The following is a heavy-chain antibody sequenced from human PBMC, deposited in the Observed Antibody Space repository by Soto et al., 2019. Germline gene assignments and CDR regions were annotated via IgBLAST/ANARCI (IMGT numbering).Heavy chain of an antibody. Sequence: LRLSCAASGFTLRNHDMYWVRQATGKSLEWVSAIGIGGDTYYLASVKGRFTISRQNAKNSLHLQMNNLRAGDTAVYYCARGPGSPRYYNGMDVWGQGTTVTVSS. J-gene: IGHJ6*02. V-gene: IGHV3-13*01. CDR3: ARGPGSPRYYNGMDV. D-gene: IGHD3-10*01. CDR2: IGIGGDT. CDR1: GFTLRNHD.